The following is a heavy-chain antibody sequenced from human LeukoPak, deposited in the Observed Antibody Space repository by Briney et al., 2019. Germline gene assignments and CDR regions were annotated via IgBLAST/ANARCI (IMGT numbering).Heavy chain of an antibody. CDR2: FDPEDGET. J-gene: IGHJ4*02. D-gene: IGHD3-22*01. V-gene: IGHV1-24*01. CDR1: GYTLTELS. Sequence: ASVKVSCKVSGYTLTELSMHWVRQHPGKGLEWMGGFDPEDGETIYAQKLQGRVTMTEDTSTDTAYMELSSLRSEDTAVYYCATVPEYYYDSSGFYGPFDYWGQGTLVTVSS. CDR3: ATVPEYYYDSSGFYGPFDY.